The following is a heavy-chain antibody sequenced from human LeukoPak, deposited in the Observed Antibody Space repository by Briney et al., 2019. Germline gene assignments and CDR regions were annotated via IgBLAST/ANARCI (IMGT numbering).Heavy chain of an antibody. CDR2: TNPNSGDT. D-gene: IGHD1-26*01. Sequence: ASVKVSCKASADTFIGYYIHWVRQAPGQGLEWMGWTNPNSGDTNYAQKFQVRVTMTRDTSISAAYMELSRLRSDDTAVYYCARQGSGSHRAFDMWGQGTMVTVSS. CDR3: ARQGSGSHRAFDM. V-gene: IGHV1-2*02. CDR1: ADTFIGYY. J-gene: IGHJ3*02.